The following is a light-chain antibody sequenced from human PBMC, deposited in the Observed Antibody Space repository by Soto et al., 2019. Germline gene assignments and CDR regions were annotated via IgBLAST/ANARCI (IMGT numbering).Light chain of an antibody. J-gene: IGKJ5*01. V-gene: IGKV3-11*01. CDR2: DAY. CDR3: QQRHMWPIT. CDR1: QSFRGL. Sequence: EVVLTQSPVTLSFSPGERATLSCRASQSFRGLLAWYQQKPGQAPRLLIYDAYNRATGIPPRFSGSESGTDFTLTISSLEPEDSAVYYCQQRHMWPITFGQGTRLEI.